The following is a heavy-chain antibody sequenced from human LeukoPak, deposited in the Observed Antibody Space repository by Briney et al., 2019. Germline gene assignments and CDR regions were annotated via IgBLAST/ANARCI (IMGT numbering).Heavy chain of an antibody. CDR1: GFTFSGSA. CDR3: TSGYSSGWEADWLDP. J-gene: IGHJ5*02. Sequence: PGGSLRLSCAASGFTFSGSAMHWVRQASGKGLEWVGRIRSKVNSYATAYAASVKGRLTISRDDSKTTAYMQMNSLKTEDTAVYYCTSGYSSGWEADWLDPWGQGTLVTVSS. CDR2: IRSKVNSYAT. V-gene: IGHV3-73*01. D-gene: IGHD6-19*01.